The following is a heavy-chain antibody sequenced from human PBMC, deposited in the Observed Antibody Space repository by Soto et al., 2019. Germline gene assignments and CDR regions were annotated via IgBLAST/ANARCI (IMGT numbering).Heavy chain of an antibody. D-gene: IGHD3-10*01. CDR1: GGSISSYY. CDR3: ERGYLSGHPDAFDI. Sequence: SETLSLTCTVSGGSISSYYWSWIRQPPGKGLEWIGYIYYSGSTNYNPSLKSRVTISVDTSKNQFSLKLSSVTAADTAVYYCERGYLSGHPDAFDIWGQGTMVTVSS. J-gene: IGHJ3*02. CDR2: IYYSGST. V-gene: IGHV4-59*01.